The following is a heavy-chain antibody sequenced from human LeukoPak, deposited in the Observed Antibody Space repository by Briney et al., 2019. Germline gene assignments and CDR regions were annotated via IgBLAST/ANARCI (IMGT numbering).Heavy chain of an antibody. V-gene: IGHV3-30-3*01. Sequence: GGSLRLSCAASGFTFSTYAMHWVRQAPGKGLEWVAVISYDGNKKEYADSVKGRFTISRDNAKNSLYLQMNSLRAEDTAVYYCARDGGPIAAAGAHIPFDPWGQGTLVTVSS. CDR2: ISYDGNKK. CDR1: GFTFSTYA. J-gene: IGHJ5*02. D-gene: IGHD6-13*01. CDR3: ARDGGPIAAAGAHIPFDP.